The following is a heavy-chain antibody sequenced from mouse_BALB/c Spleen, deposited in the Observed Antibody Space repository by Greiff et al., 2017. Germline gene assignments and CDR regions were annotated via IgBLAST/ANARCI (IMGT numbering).Heavy chain of an antibody. V-gene: IGHV1-69*02. D-gene: IGHD2-4*01. Sequence: VQLKQPGAELVRPGASVKLSCKASGYTFTSYWINWVKQRPGQGLEWIGNIYPSDSYTNYNQKFKDKATLTVDKSSSTAYMQLSSPTSEDSAVYYCTRDDYFDYWGQGTTLTVSS. J-gene: IGHJ2*01. CDR1: GYTFTSYW. CDR3: TRDDYFDY. CDR2: IYPSDSYT.